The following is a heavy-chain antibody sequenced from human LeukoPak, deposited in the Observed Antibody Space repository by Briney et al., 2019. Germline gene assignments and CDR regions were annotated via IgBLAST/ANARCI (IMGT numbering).Heavy chain of an antibody. D-gene: IGHD3-10*01. CDR2: FDPEDGET. V-gene: IGHV1-24*01. Sequence: ASVKVSCKVSGYTLTELSMHWVRQAPGKGLEWMGGFDPEDGETIYAQKFQGRVTMTEDTSTDTAYMELSSLRSEDTAVYYCATDPLVRGVSDYWGQGTLVTVSS. CDR1: GYTLTELS. J-gene: IGHJ4*02. CDR3: ATDPLVRGVSDY.